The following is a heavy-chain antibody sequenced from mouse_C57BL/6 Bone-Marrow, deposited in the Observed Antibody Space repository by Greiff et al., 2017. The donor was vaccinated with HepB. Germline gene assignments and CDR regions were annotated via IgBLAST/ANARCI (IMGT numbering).Heavy chain of an antibody. J-gene: IGHJ2*01. CDR2: IHPNSGST. CDR3: ARRDSNLSFDY. V-gene: IGHV1-64*01. D-gene: IGHD4-1*01. Sequence: QVQLQQPGAELVKPGASVKLSCKASGYTFTSYWMHWVKQRPGQGLEWIGMIHPNSGSTNYNEKFKSKATLTVDKSSSTAYMQLSSLTSEDSAVYYCARRDSNLSFDYWGQGTTLTVSS. CDR1: GYTFTSYW.